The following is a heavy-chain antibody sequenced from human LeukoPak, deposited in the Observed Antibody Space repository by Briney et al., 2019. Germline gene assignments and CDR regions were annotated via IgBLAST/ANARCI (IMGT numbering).Heavy chain of an antibody. CDR1: EFTFSANW. CDR3: VRAGTYYFDY. Sequence: GGSLRLSCADSEFTFSANWASWVRQAPGKGLEWVANIDQDGSEKNYVDSVKGRFTISRDNAKNSLYLQTNSLRAEDTAVYYCVRAGTYYFDYWGQGTLVTVSS. J-gene: IGHJ4*02. D-gene: IGHD3-10*01. V-gene: IGHV3-7*01. CDR2: IDQDGSEK.